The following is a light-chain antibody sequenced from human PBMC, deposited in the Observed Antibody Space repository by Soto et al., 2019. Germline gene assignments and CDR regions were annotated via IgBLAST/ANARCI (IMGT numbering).Light chain of an antibody. V-gene: IGKV1-5*01. CDR3: HQYDNYSPNT. J-gene: IGKJ5*01. CDR1: QDIRRW. Sequence: DIQMTQSPSTLSASVGDRVTITCRASQDIRRWLAWYQQKPGKAPKLLIYEASRLESGVPSRFSGSGSGTEFTLTISSLQPEDFATYYCHQYDNYSPNTFGQGTRLEIK. CDR2: EAS.